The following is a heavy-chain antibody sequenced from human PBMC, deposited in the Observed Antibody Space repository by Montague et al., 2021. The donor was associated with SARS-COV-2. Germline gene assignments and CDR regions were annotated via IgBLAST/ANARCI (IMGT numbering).Heavy chain of an antibody. D-gene: IGHD6-19*01. CDR3: ARRAQWQLSWFFDL. Sequence: SETLSLTCTVSGGSISSGAYYWGWVRQPPGKGLEWIGTINYSGKTYYNPSLKSRVTISVDTSKNQFSLKVTSVTAADTAVYYCARRAQWQLSWFFDLWGRGPLVTVS. CDR1: GGSISSGAYY. CDR2: INYSGKT. V-gene: IGHV4-39*01. J-gene: IGHJ2*01.